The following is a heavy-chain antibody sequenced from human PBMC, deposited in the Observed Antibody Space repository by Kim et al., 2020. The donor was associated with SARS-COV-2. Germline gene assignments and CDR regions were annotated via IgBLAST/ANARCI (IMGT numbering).Heavy chain of an antibody. V-gene: IGHV4-59*13. CDR2: IYYSGST. D-gene: IGHD3-22*01. Sequence: SETLSLTCTVSGGSISNYYWSWIRQPPGKGLEWIGYIYYSGSTNYNPSLKSRVTISLDRSKNQFSLKLSSATAADTAVYFCARDYYDSSGFFGYYYGMVV. CDR3: ARDYYDSSGFFGYYYGMVV. CDR1: GGSISNYY. J-gene: IGHJ6*01.